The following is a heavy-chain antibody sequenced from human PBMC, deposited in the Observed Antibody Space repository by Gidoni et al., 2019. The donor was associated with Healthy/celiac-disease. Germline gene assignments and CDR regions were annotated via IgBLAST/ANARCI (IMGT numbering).Heavy chain of an antibody. CDR2: ISWNSGSI. V-gene: IGHV3-9*01. CDR1: GFTFDDYA. J-gene: IGHJ4*02. Sequence: EVQLVESGGGLVQPGRSLRLSCAASGFTFDDYAMHWVRQAPGKGLEWVSGISWNSGSIGYADSVKGRFTISRDNAKNSLYLQMNSLRAEYTALYYCAGPFDYWGQGTLVTVSS. CDR3: AGPFDY.